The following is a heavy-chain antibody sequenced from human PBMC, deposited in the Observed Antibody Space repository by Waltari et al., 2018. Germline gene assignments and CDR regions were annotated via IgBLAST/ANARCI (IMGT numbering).Heavy chain of an antibody. D-gene: IGHD6-13*01. CDR3: ARTIVAAGTYDAFDV. CDR2: ISSGGDFI. V-gene: IGHV3-21*01. J-gene: IGHJ3*01. CDR1: GFTFSTYI. Sequence: EVQLVESGGGLVKPGGSLRLSCAASGFTFSTYIMNWVRQAHGKWLEWVSSISSGGDFIYYGDSVQGRFTISRDNAMNSLHLQINSLRVEDTAVYYCARTIVAAGTYDAFDVWGQGTMVTVSS.